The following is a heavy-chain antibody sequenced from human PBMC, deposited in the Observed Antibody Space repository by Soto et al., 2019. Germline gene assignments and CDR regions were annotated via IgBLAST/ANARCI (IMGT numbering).Heavy chain of an antibody. D-gene: IGHD6-13*01. CDR2: INHGGST. CDR1: GGSFIDYY. J-gene: IGHJ6*02. Sequence: SETLSLTCAVYGGSFIDYYWSWIRQPPGKGLEWIGEINHGGSTNYNPSLKSQVTISLDTSKNQFSLKLSSVTAADTALYYCARVMIRTAVGISYYYYGMDVWGQGITVTVSS. CDR3: ARVMIRTAVGISYYYYGMDV. V-gene: IGHV4-34*01.